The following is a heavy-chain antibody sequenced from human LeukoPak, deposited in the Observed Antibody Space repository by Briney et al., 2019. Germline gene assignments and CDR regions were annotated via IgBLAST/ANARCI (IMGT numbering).Heavy chain of an antibody. CDR3: ARASSPKYYYGMDV. D-gene: IGHD6-13*01. CDR1: GGTFSSYA. CDR2: IIPIFGTA. V-gene: IGHV1-69*06. J-gene: IGHJ6*02. Sequence: ASVKVSFKASGGTFSSYAISWVRQAPGQGLEWMGGIIPIFGTANYAQKFQGRVTITADKSTSTAYMELSSLRSEDTAVYYCARASSPKYYYGMDVWGQGTTVTVSS.